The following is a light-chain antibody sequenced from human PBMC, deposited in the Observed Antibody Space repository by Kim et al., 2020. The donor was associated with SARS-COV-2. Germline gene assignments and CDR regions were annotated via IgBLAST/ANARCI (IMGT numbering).Light chain of an antibody. J-gene: IGKJ4*01. CDR2: GAS. CDR3: QQYNNWPLLT. CDR1: QSVSSN. Sequence: TPGERATLSCRASQSVSSNLAWYQQKPGQAPRLLIYGASTTATGIPAWCSGSGSGTEFTLTISSLQSEDVAVYYCQQYNNWPLLTFGGGTKVDIK. V-gene: IGKV3-15*01.